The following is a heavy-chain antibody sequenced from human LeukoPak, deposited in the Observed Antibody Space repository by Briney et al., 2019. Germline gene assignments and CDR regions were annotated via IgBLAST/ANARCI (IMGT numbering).Heavy chain of an antibody. CDR3: ARDKTYYDFWSGYEKPRGQPTYYFDY. V-gene: IGHV1-69*05. CDR1: GGTFSSYA. CDR2: IIPIFGTA. J-gene: IGHJ4*02. Sequence: SSVKVSCKASGGTFSSYAISWVRQAPGQGLEWMGRIIPIFGTANYAQKFQGRVTITTDESTSTAYMELRSLRSEDTAVYYCARDKTYYDFWSGYEKPRGQPTYYFDYWGQGTLVTVSS. D-gene: IGHD3-3*01.